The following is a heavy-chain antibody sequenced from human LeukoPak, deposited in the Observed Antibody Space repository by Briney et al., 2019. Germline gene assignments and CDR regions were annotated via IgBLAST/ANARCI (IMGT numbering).Heavy chain of an antibody. CDR1: GGSISSYY. J-gene: IGHJ5*02. D-gene: IGHD1-26*01. CDR2: IHYTGST. CDR3: ARHSGTYLNWFDP. V-gene: IGHV4-59*01. Sequence: PSETLSLTCTVSGGSISSYYWGWIRQPPGKGLEWIGYIHYTGSTIDNPSLNSRVTISVDTSKNQFSLKLTSVTTADTAVYYCARHSGTYLNWFDPWGQGTLVTVSS.